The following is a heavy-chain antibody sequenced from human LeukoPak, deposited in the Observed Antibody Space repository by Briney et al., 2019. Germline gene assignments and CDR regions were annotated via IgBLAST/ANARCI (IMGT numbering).Heavy chain of an antibody. CDR1: GYSFTSYW. CDR3: ARPVSECYYYHMDV. J-gene: IGHJ6*03. D-gene: IGHD4-11*01. Sequence: GESLQISCKGSGYSFTSYWIGWVRQMPGKGLEWMGIIYPGDSDTRYSPSFQGQVTISADKSISTAYLQWSSLKASDTGMYYCARPVSECYYYHMDVCGKGTTVTVSS. V-gene: IGHV5-51*01. CDR2: IYPGDSDT.